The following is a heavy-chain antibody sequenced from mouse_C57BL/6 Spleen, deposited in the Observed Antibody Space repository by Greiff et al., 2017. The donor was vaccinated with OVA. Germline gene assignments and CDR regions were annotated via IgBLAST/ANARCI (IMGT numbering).Heavy chain of an antibody. CDR1: GFTFSSYA. D-gene: IGHD4-1*01. Sequence: EVKLMESGEGLVKPGGSLKLSCAASGFTFSSYAMSWVRQTPEKRLEWVAYISSGGDYIYYADTVKGRFNISRDNARNTLYLQMSSLKSEDTAMYYCTRELGRGYFDYWGQGTTLTVSS. CDR2: ISSGGDYI. CDR3: TRELGRGYFDY. V-gene: IGHV5-9-1*02. J-gene: IGHJ2*01.